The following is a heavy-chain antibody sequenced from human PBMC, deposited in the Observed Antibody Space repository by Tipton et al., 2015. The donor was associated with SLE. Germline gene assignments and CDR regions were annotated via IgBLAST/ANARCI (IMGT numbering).Heavy chain of an antibody. J-gene: IGHJ6*02. V-gene: IGHV4-61*08. D-gene: IGHD1-1*01. CDR3: ARTGTETYYYGMDV. Sequence: TLSLTCTVSGGSISSGDYYWSWIRQPPGKGLEWIGEINHSGSTNYNPSLKSRVTISVDTSKNQFSLKLSSVTAADTAVYYCARTGTETYYYGMDVWGQGTLVTVSS. CDR2: INHSGST. CDR1: GGSISSGDYY.